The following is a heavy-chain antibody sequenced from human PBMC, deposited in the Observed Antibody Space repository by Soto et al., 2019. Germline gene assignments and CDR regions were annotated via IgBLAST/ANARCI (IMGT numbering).Heavy chain of an antibody. CDR1: GFTFSSYA. CDR3: ASIWFGERRLGYDGMDV. D-gene: IGHD3-10*01. Sequence: EVQLLESGGGLVQPGGSLRLSCAASGFTFSSYAMSWVRQAPGKGLEWVSAISGSGGSTYYADSVKGEFPISRDNSKNTLYLQMNSLRAEDKAVYYCASIWFGERRLGYDGMDVWGQGTTVTVSS. CDR2: ISGSGGST. V-gene: IGHV3-23*01. J-gene: IGHJ6*02.